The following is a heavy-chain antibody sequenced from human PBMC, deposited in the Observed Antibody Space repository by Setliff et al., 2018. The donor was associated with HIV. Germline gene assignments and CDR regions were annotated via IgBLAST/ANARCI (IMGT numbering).Heavy chain of an antibody. V-gene: IGHV1-18*01. CDR1: GYTFTSYG. D-gene: IGHD3-3*01. CDR3: ARDQGVGYNFWSGYYNWFDP. J-gene: IGHJ5*02. CDR2: ISAYNGNT. Sequence: ASVKVSCKASGYTFTSYGISWVRQAPGQGLEWMGWISAYNGNTNYAQKLQGRVTVTTDTSTSTAYMELRSLRSDDTAVYYCARDQGVGYNFWSGYYNWFDPWGQGTLVTVSS.